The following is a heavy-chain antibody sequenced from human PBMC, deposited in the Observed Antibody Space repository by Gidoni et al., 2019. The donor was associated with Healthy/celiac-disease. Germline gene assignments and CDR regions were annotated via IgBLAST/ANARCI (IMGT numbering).Heavy chain of an antibody. J-gene: IGHJ6*02. V-gene: IGHV3-30*03. CDR2: ISYDGSNK. CDR1: GFTFSSYG. D-gene: IGHD3-10*01. Sequence: QVQLVESGGGVVQPGRSLRLSCAASGFTFSSYGMHWVRQAPGKGLEWVAVISYDGSNKYYADSVKGRFTISRDNSKNTLYLQMNSLRAEDTAVYYCATSLVRGFFLYGMDVWGQGTTVTVSS. CDR3: ATSLVRGFFLYGMDV.